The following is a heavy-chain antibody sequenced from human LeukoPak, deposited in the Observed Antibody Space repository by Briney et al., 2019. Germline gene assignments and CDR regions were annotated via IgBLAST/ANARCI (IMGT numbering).Heavy chain of an antibody. CDR1: GFTFSTSX. D-gene: IGHD1-7*01. J-gene: IGHJ6*02. V-gene: IGHV3-7*04. Sequence: GGSLRLSCAXSGFTFSTSXXXXXXXAPGXXXEXVANXKPDGSETHXGDSVKGRFTXXXXXXRNSLNLQMDSLRVDDTAVYFCARDWNFNLDVWGQGTTVTVSS. CDR2: XKPDGSET. CDR3: ARDWNFNLDV.